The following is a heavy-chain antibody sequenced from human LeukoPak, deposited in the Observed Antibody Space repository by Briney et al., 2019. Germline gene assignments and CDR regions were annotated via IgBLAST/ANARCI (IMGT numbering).Heavy chain of an antibody. V-gene: IGHV4-38-2*01. D-gene: IGHD4/OR15-4a*01. CDR3: ARHEGSYGAFDY. Sequence: SETLSFTCAVSGYSISSGYYWGWIRQPPGKGLEWIGSIYHSGSTYYNPSLKSRVTISVDTSKNQFSLKLSSVTAADTAVYYCARHEGSYGAFDYWGQGTLVTVSS. J-gene: IGHJ4*02. CDR2: IYHSGST. CDR1: GYSISSGYY.